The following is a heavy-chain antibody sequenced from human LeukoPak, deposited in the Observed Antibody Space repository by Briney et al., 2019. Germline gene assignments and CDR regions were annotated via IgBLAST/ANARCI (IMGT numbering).Heavy chain of an antibody. CDR3: ARDVHYYYYYYMDV. CDR1: GGSISSYY. V-gene: IGHV4-59*01. D-gene: IGHD6-6*01. J-gene: IGHJ6*03. CDR2: IYYSGST. Sequence: PSETLSLTCTVSGGSISSYYWSWIRQPPGKGLEWIGYIYYSGSTNYNPSLKSRVTISVDTSKNQFSLKLSSVTAADTAVYYCARDVHYYYYYYMDVWGKGTTVTVSS.